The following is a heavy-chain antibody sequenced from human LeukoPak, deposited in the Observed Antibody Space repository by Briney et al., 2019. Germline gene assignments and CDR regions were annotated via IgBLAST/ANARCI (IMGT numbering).Heavy chain of an antibody. D-gene: IGHD3-22*01. Sequence: GGSLRLSCAASGFTFSSYSMNWVRQAPGKGLEWVSSISSSISYIYYAASVKGRFTISRENAKNSLYLQTNSLRAEDPAVYYCARDGGLNSYDSSGYAYWGQGTLVTVYS. CDR2: ISSSISYI. CDR3: ARDGGLNSYDSSGYAY. V-gene: IGHV3-21*01. J-gene: IGHJ4*02. CDR1: GFTFSSYS.